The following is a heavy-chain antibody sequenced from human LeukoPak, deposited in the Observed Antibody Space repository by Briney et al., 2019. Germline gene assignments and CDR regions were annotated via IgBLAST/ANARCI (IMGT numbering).Heavy chain of an antibody. J-gene: IGHJ4*02. CDR2: IYYSGST. D-gene: IGHD5-12*01. V-gene: IGHV4-30-4*01. Sequence: PSETLSLTCTVSGGSISSGDYYWSWIRQPPGKGLEWIGYIYYSGSTYYNPSLKSRVTISVDTSKNQFSLELSSVTAADTAVYYCARAAYSGYDFNYWGQGTLVTVSS. CDR3: ARAAYSGYDFNY. CDR1: GGSISSGDYY.